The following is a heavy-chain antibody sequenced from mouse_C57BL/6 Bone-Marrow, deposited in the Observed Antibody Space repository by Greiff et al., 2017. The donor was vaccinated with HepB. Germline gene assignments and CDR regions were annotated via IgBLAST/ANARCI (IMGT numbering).Heavy chain of an antibody. CDR2: ISDGGSYT. V-gene: IGHV5-4*01. J-gene: IGHJ3*01. CDR3: ARDPYGHGDWFAY. CDR1: GFTFSSYA. D-gene: IGHD2-2*01. Sequence: DVKLVEPGGGLVKPGGSLKLSCAASGFTFSSYAMSWVRQTPEKRLEWVATISDGGSYTYYPDNVKGRFTISRDNAKNNLYLQMSHLKSEDTAMYYCARDPYGHGDWFAYGGQGTRVTVSA.